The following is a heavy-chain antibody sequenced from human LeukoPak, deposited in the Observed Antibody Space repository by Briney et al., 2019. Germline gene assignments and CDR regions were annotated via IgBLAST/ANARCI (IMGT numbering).Heavy chain of an antibody. CDR1: GYTSTGYY. J-gene: IGHJ6*02. CDR2: INPNSGGT. Sequence: ASVKVSCKASGYTSTGYYIQWVRQAPGQGLEWMGWINPNSGGTNYAQKFQGRITMNRDTSISTAYMELSRLRSDDTAVYFCSRDHCVSSGCYEDYYYGMDVWGRGTTVTVSS. D-gene: IGHD2-2*01. V-gene: IGHV1-2*02. CDR3: SRDHCVSSGCYEDYYYGMDV.